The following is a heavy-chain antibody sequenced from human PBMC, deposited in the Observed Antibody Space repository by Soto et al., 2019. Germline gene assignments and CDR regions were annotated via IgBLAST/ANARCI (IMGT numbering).Heavy chain of an antibody. J-gene: IGHJ5*02. CDR3: ARAVGNYVYGWFDP. CDR1: GGSMRGSNYY. D-gene: IGHD4-4*01. V-gene: IGHV4-39*07. CDR2: IYHTGST. Sequence: GGSMRGSNYYWGWIRQPPGKGLEWIGSIYHTGSTYYNPSLKSRVSISVDTSKNQFSVILSPVTAADTAVYYCARAVGNYVYGWFDPWGQGTLVTVSS.